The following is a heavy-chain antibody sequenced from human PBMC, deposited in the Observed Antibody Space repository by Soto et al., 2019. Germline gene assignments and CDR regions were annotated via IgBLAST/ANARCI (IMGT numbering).Heavy chain of an antibody. J-gene: IGHJ6*03. CDR1: GFTFSSYA. Sequence: EVQLLESGGGLVQPGGSLRLSCAASGFTFSSYAMSWVRQAPGKGLEWVSAISGSGGSTYYADSVKGRFTISRDNSKNTLYLQMNSLRAEDTAVYYCAKDGLTQTNYDYIWGSYRPYYYYYMDVWGKGTTVTVSS. V-gene: IGHV3-23*01. CDR2: ISGSGGST. CDR3: AKDGLTQTNYDYIWGSYRPYYYYYMDV. D-gene: IGHD3-16*02.